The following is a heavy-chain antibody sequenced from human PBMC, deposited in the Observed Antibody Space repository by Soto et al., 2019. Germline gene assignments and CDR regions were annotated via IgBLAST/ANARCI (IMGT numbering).Heavy chain of an antibody. CDR2: VNHSGST. CDR3: ARWSGRLQRWKKFDY. CDR1: GGSFSGYY. V-gene: IGHV4-34*01. Sequence: PSETLSLTCAVYGGSFSGYYWSWIRQPPGKGLEWIGEVNHSGSTNYNPSLKSRVTISVDTSKNQFSLKLSSVTAADTAVYYCARWSGRLQRWKKFDYRGQGTLVTVSS. D-gene: IGHD4-4*01. J-gene: IGHJ4*02.